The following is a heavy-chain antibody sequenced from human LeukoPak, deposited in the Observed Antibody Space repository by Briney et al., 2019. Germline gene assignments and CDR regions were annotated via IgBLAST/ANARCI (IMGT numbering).Heavy chain of an antibody. Sequence: ASVKVSCKASGYSFTGNHMHWVRQAPGQGLEWMGWINPNSGGTNYAQKFQGRVIMTRDTSISTAYMELSRLGSDDTAVYYCARGGSTDSIHSCGGNCYFLDYWGQGTLVTVSS. J-gene: IGHJ4*02. D-gene: IGHD2-21*02. CDR1: GYSFTGNH. CDR3: ARGGSTDSIHSCGGNCYFLDY. CDR2: INPNSGGT. V-gene: IGHV1-2*02.